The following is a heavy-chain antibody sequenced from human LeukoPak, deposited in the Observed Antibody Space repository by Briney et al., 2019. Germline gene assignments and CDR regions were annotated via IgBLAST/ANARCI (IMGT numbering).Heavy chain of an antibody. CDR1: GFTFSSYS. CDR3: ARGYYDSSGYYYDY. V-gene: IGHV3-48*04. CDR2: ISSSGGVI. J-gene: IGHJ4*02. D-gene: IGHD3-22*01. Sequence: GGSLRLSCAASGFTFSSYSMNWVRQAPGKGLEWVSYISSSGGVIYYADSVKGRFTISRDNAKNSLYLQMNSLRGEDTAIYYCARGYYDSSGYYYDYWGQGTLVTVSS.